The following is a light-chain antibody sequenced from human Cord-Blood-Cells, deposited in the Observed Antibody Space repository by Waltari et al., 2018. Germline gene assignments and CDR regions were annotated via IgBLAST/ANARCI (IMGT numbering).Light chain of an antibody. CDR3: QQYNSYSRT. CDR1: QSISSW. CDR2: KAS. J-gene: IGKJ1*01. V-gene: IGKV1-5*03. Sequence: DIQMTQSPSTLSAYVGDRVTITSRASQSISSWLAWYQQKPGKAPKLLIYKASSLEIGVPSKFRGSRSGTEFTLTISSLQPDDFATYYCQQYNSYSRTFGQGTKVEIK.